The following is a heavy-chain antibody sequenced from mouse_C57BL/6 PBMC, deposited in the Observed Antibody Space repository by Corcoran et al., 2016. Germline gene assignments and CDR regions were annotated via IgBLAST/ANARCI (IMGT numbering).Heavy chain of an antibody. J-gene: IGHJ2*01. CDR1: GYTFTDYY. CDR3: ARRGWEGALYYFDY. D-gene: IGHD3-3*01. CDR2: INPNNGGT. Sequence: EVQLQQSGPELVKPRASVKISCKASGYTFTDYYMNWVKQSHGKSLEWIGDINPNNGGTSYNQKFKGKATLTVDKSSSTAYMELRSLTSEDSAVYYCARRGWEGALYYFDYWGQGTTLTVSS. V-gene: IGHV1-26*01.